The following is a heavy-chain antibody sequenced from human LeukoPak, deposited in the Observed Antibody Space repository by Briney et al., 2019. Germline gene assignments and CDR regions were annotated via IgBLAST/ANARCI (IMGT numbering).Heavy chain of an antibody. CDR3: ARGHYSSTSGGYNWFDP. CDR2: IYTSGST. V-gene: IGHV4-4*07. J-gene: IGHJ5*02. CDR1: GGSVSSYY. Sequence: PSETLSLTCTVSGGSVSSYYCTWIRQPAGKGLEWIGRIYTSGSTNYNPSLKSRVTMSVDTSKNQFSLKLSSVTAADTAVYYCARGHYSSTSGGYNWFDPWDQGTLVTVSS. D-gene: IGHD6-13*01.